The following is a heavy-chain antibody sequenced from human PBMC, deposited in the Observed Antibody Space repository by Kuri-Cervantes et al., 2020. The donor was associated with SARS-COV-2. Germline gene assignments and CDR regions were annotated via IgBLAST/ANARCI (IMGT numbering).Heavy chain of an antibody. J-gene: IGHJ4*02. CDR2: VNHNGGA. V-gene: IGHV4-34*01. CDR3: ARLIMRELVWDY. D-gene: IGHD1-26*01. CDR1: GGSLSGSY. Sequence: GSLRLSCAIYGGSLSGSYWSWIRQSPGKRLEWIGEVNHNGGANYNPSLRSRVTISVDPSKAQFSLNLISVTAADTAVYYCARLIMRELVWDYWGQGTLVTVSS.